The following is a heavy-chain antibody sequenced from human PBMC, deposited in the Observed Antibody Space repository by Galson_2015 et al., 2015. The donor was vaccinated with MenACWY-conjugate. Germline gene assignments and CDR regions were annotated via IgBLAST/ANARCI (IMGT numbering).Heavy chain of an antibody. Sequence: SVRLSCAASGFPFGTYWMTWVRQAPGKGLEWVANIKYDGSEQYYGDSVRGRFSISRDNAKNSLYLQMNSLRPEDTAVYYCVRPIMTVVAVRSLDYWGHGTVVTVSA. V-gene: IGHV3-7*01. CDR1: GFPFGTYW. CDR2: IKYDGSEQ. J-gene: IGHJ4*01. CDR3: VRPIMTVVAVRSLDY. D-gene: IGHD2-21*01.